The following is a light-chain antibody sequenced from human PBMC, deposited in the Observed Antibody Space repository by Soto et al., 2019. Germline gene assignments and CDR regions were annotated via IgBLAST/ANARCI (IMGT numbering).Light chain of an antibody. Sequence: LTQSPSSLSASVGDRVTITCRASQGVNSYLAWYQVKPGQAPRLLIYEASSRATGIPDRFSGGGSGTDFTLSISKVEPEDFAVYYCQQYGRPPRATFGQGTRLEIK. CDR3: QQYGRPPRAT. CDR2: EAS. J-gene: IGKJ5*01. V-gene: IGKV3-20*01. CDR1: QGVNSY.